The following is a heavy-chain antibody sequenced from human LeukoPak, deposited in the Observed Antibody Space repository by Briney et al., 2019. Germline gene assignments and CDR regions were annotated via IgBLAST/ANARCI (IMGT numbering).Heavy chain of an antibody. CDR2: ISSSSSFI. CDR1: GFTFSFYS. V-gene: IGHV3-21*01. J-gene: IGHJ4*02. CDR3: ARETRGVTAAENQFDY. Sequence: GGSLRLSCAASGFTFSFYSMNWVRQAPGKGLEWVSSISSSSSFIYYADSVKGRFTISRDNAKNSLYLQMNSLRAEDTAVYYCARETRGVTAAENQFDYWGQATLVTVSS. D-gene: IGHD6-13*01.